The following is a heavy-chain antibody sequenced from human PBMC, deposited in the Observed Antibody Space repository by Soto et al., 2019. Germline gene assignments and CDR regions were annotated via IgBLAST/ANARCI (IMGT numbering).Heavy chain of an antibody. CDR2: IYWDDDK. D-gene: IGHD3-3*01. Sequence: QITLNESGPTLVKPTQTLTLTCTFSGFSLTTSGVGVGWIRQSPGKAPEWLALIYWDDDKRYSPSLKSRLTITKDTSKNQVVLTMANLDPADTATYYCAHRVLRTVFGLVTTNAIYFDFWGQGTPVAVSS. CDR1: GFSLTTSGVG. V-gene: IGHV2-5*02. J-gene: IGHJ4*02. CDR3: AHRVLRTVFGLVTTNAIYFDF.